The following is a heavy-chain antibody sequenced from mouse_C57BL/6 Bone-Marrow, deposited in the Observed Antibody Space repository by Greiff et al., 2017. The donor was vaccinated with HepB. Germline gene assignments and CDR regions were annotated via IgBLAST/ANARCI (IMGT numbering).Heavy chain of an antibody. CDR1: GYTFTDYY. CDR2: INPNNGGT. CDR3: ARVTTVVAYWYFDV. V-gene: IGHV1-26*01. Sequence: VQLQQSGPELVKPGASVKISCTASGYTFTDYYMNWVKQSHGKSLEWIGDINPNNGGTSYNQKFKGKATLTVDKSSSTAYMELRSLTSEDSAVYYCARVTTVVAYWYFDVWGTGTTVTVSS. D-gene: IGHD1-1*01. J-gene: IGHJ1*03.